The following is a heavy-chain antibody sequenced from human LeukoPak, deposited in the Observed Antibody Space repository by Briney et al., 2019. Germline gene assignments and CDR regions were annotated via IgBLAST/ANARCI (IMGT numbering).Heavy chain of an antibody. J-gene: IGHJ4*02. Sequence: PSETLSLTCTVSGGSISSGGYYWSWIRQPPGKGLEWIGYIYHSGSTYYNPSLKSRVTISVDRSKNQFSLKLSSVTAADTAVYYCARDPDYGGNSDTEDYWGQGTLVTVSS. CDR1: GGSISSGGYY. V-gene: IGHV4-30-2*01. CDR3: ARDPDYGGNSDTEDY. D-gene: IGHD4-23*01. CDR2: IYHSGST.